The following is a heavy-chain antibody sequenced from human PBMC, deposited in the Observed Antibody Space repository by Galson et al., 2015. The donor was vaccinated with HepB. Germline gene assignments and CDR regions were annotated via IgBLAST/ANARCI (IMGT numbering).Heavy chain of an antibody. CDR3: ARGPGLRYFDWLYKPHSTGAFDI. Sequence: TLSLTCAVYGGSFSGYYWSWIRQPPGKGLEWIGEINHSGSTNYNPSLKSRVTISVDTSKNQFSLKLSSVTAADTAVYYCARGPGLRYFDWLYKPHSTGAFDIWGQGTMVTVSS. CDR1: GGSFSGYY. CDR2: INHSGST. D-gene: IGHD3-9*01. J-gene: IGHJ3*02. V-gene: IGHV4-34*01.